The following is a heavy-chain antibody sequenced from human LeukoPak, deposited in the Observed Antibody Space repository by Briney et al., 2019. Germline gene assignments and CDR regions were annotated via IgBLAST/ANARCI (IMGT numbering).Heavy chain of an antibody. J-gene: IGHJ4*02. CDR1: GITFSSYS. Sequence: GGSLRLSCAASGITFSSYSMNWVRQAPGKGLDWVSSISNSSTYIYYADSAKGRFSISRDNAKDSLYLQMNSLRAEDTAVYYCARDPEAQYYFDYWGQGTLVTVSS. CDR2: ISNSSTYI. CDR3: ARDPEAQYYFDY. V-gene: IGHV3-21*01.